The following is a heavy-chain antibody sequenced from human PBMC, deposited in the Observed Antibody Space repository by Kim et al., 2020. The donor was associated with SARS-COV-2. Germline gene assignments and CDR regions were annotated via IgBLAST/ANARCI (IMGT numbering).Heavy chain of an antibody. CDR3: ARRLSNTSGSGRHYCDL. D-gene: IGHD3-10*01. CDR2: INHSGRT. J-gene: IGHJ2*01. Sequence: SETLSLTCAAYGGSFSGFYWSWIRQPPGRGLEWIGEINHSGRTNYNPSLKSRVTISVDTSKNQFSLKLTSVTAADTAVYYFARRLSNTSGSGRHYCDLWG. CDR1: GGSFSGFY. V-gene: IGHV4-34*01.